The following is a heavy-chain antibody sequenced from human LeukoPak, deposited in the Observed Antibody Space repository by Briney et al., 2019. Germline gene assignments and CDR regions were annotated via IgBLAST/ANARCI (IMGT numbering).Heavy chain of an antibody. J-gene: IGHJ4*02. CDR2: IKQDGSEK. CDR3: ARGYSSGWYSL. V-gene: IGHV3-7*01. CDR1: GFTFSSYW. Sequence: GGSLRLSCAASGFTFSSYWMSWVRQAPGKGLEWVANIKQDGSEKYYVDSVKGRFTISRDNAKHSLYLQMNSLRAEDTAVYYCARGYSSGWYSLWGQGTLVTVSS. D-gene: IGHD6-19*01.